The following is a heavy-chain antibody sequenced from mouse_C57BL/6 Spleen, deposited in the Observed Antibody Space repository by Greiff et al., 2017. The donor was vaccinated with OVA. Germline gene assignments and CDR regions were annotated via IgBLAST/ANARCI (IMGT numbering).Heavy chain of an antibody. J-gene: IGHJ4*01. CDR1: GFTFSDYG. V-gene: IGHV5-17*01. Sequence: EVQVVESGGGLVKPGGSLKLSCAASGFTFSDYGMHWVRQAPEKGLEWVAYISSGSSTIYYADTVKGRFPISRDNAKNTLFLQMTSLRSEDTAMYCCASEYDGNAMDYWGQGTSVTVS. CDR3: ASEYDGNAMDY. CDR2: ISSGSSTI. D-gene: IGHD2-1*01.